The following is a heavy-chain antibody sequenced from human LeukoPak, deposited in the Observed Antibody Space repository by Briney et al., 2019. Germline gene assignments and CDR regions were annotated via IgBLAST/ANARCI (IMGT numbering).Heavy chain of an antibody. D-gene: IGHD3-22*01. V-gene: IGHV4-31*03. J-gene: IGHJ3*01. CDR2: IHNSGDT. CDR1: GDSIRSGNYH. CDR3: ARPKYYYETGAFAV. Sequence: PSQTLSLTCTVSGDSIRSGNYHWSWIRQRPGKGLEWIGYIHNSGDTSYNPSLKSRVTMSLGASTNQFSLKVTSVTAADTAVYFCARPKYYYETGAFAVWGQGTMVTVSS.